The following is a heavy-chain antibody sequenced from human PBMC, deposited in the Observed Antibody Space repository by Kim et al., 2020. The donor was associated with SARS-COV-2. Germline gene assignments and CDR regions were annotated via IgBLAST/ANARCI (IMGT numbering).Heavy chain of an antibody. J-gene: IGHJ4*02. V-gene: IGHV3-7*01. CDR2: EK. CDR3: ARDLAGAIDY. D-gene: IGHD1-26*01. Sequence: EKYYVESVKGRFTISRDNAKNSLYLQMNSLRAEDTAVYYCARDLAGAIDYWGQGTLVTVSS.